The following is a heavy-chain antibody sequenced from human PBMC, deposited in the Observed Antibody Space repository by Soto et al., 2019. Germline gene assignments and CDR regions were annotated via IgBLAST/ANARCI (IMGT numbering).Heavy chain of an antibody. V-gene: IGHV3-30-3*01. D-gene: IGHD6-19*01. J-gene: IGHJ4*02. CDR3: AKDRVSEHNNGWPQGS. CDR1: GFTFSSYA. CDR2: ISYDGSNK. Sequence: GGSLRLSCAASGFTFSSYAMHWVRQAPGKGLEWVAVISYDGSNKYYADSVKGRFTISRDNSKNTLYLQMNSLRAEDTAVYYCAKDRVSEHNNGWPQGSWGQGTQVTVSS.